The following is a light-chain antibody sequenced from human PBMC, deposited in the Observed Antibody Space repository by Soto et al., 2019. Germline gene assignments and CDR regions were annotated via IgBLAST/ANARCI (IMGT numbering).Light chain of an antibody. CDR3: HQHSNWPPLS. CDR2: DAS. J-gene: IGKJ4*01. CDR1: QSVSSY. V-gene: IGKV3-11*01. Sequence: VLTQSPATLSLSPGERATLSCRASQSVSSYLAWYQHKDGQAPRLLIYDASNRHTGIPARFSGSGSGTDFTLTISSLVPEDFAVYYCHQHSNWPPLSFGGGTKVDIK.